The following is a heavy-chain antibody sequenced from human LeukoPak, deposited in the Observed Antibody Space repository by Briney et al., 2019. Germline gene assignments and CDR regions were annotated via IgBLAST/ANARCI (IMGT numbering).Heavy chain of an antibody. J-gene: IGHJ6*03. CDR2: IYYSGST. CDR1: GGSISSYY. CDR3: ARARAYYDILTGYYNYYYMDV. V-gene: IGHV4-59*01. D-gene: IGHD3-9*01. Sequence: PSETLSLTCIVSGGSISSYYWSWIRQPPGKGLEWIGYIYYSGSTNYNPSIKSRVTISVDTSKNQFSLRLRSVTAADTAVYYCARARAYYDILTGYYNYYYMDVWGKGTTVTISS.